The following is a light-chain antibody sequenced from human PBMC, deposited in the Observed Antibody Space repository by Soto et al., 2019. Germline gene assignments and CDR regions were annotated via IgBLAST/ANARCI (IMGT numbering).Light chain of an antibody. CDR2: DAS. V-gene: IGKV3-11*01. CDR3: QQRSNWPPLT. CDR1: QSVSSY. J-gene: IGKJ4*01. Sequence: EIVLTQSPATLSLSPGERATLSCRASQSVSSYLAWYQQKPGQAPRLLIYDASNRATGIPARFSGSGSGTDFTPTISSLEHEDFAVYHCQQRSNWPPLTFGGGTKVEIK.